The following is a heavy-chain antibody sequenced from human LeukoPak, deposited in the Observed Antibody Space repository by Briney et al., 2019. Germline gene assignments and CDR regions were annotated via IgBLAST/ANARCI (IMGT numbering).Heavy chain of an antibody. CDR3: ARRRGGSYGYRWYFDY. J-gene: IGHJ4*02. CDR1: GGSISSYY. CDR2: IYYSGST. V-gene: IGHV4-59*01. Sequence: SETLSLTCTVSGGSISSYYWSWIRQPPGKGLEWIGYIYYSGSTNYNPSLKSRVAISVDTSKNQFSLKLSSVTAADTAVYYCARRRGGSYGYRWYFDYWGQGTLVTVSS. D-gene: IGHD5-18*01.